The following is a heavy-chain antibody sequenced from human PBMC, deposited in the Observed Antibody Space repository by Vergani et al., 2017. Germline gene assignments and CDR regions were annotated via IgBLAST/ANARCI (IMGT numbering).Heavy chain of an antibody. CDR3: ARLVVRTAMLNWFHP. CDR2: IYTSGST. J-gene: IGHJ5*02. Sequence: QVQLQESGPGLVKPSQTLSLTCTVSGGSISSGSYYWSWIRQTAGQGLEWFGSIYTSGSTNYNPSLKSRVTISVDTSKNQFSLKRNSVTAAYTAVYYCARLVVRTAMLNWFHPWSQGTLVTVYS. V-gene: IGHV4-61*02. D-gene: IGHD2-2*01. CDR1: GGSISSGSYY.